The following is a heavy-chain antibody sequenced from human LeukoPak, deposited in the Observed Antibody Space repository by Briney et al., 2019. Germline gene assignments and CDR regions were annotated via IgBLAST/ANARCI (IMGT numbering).Heavy chain of an antibody. Sequence: GGSLRLSCAASGFTFSSYAMHWVRQAPGKGLEWVAVISYDGSNKYYADSVKRRFTISRDNSKNTLYLQMNSLRAEDTAFYYCAREWFGDLWGQGTLVTVSS. D-gene: IGHD3-10*01. CDR3: AREWFGDL. V-gene: IGHV3-30-3*01. CDR2: ISYDGSNK. CDR1: GFTFSSYA. J-gene: IGHJ4*02.